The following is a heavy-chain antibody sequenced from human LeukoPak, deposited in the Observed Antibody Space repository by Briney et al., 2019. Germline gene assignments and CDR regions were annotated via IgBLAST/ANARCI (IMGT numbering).Heavy chain of an antibody. CDR2: IIPILGIA. Sequence: SVKVSCKASGGTLSSYAISWVRQAPGQGLEWMGRIIPILGIANYAQKFQGRVTITADKSTSTAYMELSSPRSEDTAVYYCARGWDIVVVVAATHDAFDIWGQGTMVTVSS. CDR1: GGTLSSYA. V-gene: IGHV1-69*04. J-gene: IGHJ3*02. CDR3: ARGWDIVVVVAATHDAFDI. D-gene: IGHD2-15*01.